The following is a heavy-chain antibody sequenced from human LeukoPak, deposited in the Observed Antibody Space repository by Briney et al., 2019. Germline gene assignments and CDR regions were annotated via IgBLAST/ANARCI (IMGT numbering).Heavy chain of an antibody. Sequence: SVKVSCKASGGTFSSYAISWVRQAPGQGLEWMGGIIPIFGTANYAQKFQGRVTITADESTSTAYMELNSLRSEDTAVYYCARVPSGEYYDSSGYYQHDYWGQGTLVTVSS. J-gene: IGHJ4*02. CDR3: ARVPSGEYYDSSGYYQHDY. CDR1: GGTFSSYA. D-gene: IGHD3-22*01. CDR2: IIPIFGTA. V-gene: IGHV1-69*13.